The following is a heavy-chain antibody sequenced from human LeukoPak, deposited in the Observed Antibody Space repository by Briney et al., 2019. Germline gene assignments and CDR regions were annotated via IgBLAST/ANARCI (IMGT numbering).Heavy chain of an antibody. V-gene: IGHV3-30*18. CDR1: GFTFRSYD. CDR3: AKDSEIAAAGSYWYFDL. Sequence: GGSLRLACAASGFTFRSYDMHWVRQAPGKGLQWVAVISYDGSNKYHTDSVKGRFTISRDNSKNTLYLQMNSLRAEDTAVYYCAKDSEIAAAGSYWYFDLWGRGTLVTVSS. D-gene: IGHD6-13*01. CDR2: ISYDGSNK. J-gene: IGHJ2*01.